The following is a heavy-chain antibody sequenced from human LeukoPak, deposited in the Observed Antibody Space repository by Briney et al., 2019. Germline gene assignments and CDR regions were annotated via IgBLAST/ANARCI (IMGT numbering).Heavy chain of an antibody. J-gene: IGHJ5*02. V-gene: IGHV5-51*01. D-gene: IGHD1-7*01. CDR2: IYPGDSDT. CDR1: GYSFTSYW. CDR3: ARDSKVGLDITGTTTWFDP. Sequence: GESLKISCKGSGYSFTSYWIGWVRQMPGKGLEWMGIIYPGDSDTRYSPSFQGQVTISADKSISTAYLQWSSLRSEDTAVYYCARDSKVGLDITGTTTWFDPWGQGTLVTVSS.